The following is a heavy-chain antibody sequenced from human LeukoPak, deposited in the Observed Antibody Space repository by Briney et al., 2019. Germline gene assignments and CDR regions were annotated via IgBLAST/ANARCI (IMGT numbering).Heavy chain of an antibody. Sequence: SETLSLTCTVSGGSISSSSYYWGWIRQPSGKGVEWIGSINYSGNTYYNPSLKSRVTISVDTSRNQFSLKLSSVTAAATALYYCARIDTVVLPSTMFDYWGQGTLVTVSS. D-gene: IGHD2-2*01. CDR2: INYSGNT. CDR1: GGSISSSSYY. V-gene: IGHV4-39*01. J-gene: IGHJ4*02. CDR3: ARIDTVVLPSTMFDY.